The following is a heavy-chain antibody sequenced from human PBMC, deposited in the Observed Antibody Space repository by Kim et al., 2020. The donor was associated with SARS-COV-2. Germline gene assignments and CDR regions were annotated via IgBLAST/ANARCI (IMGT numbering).Heavy chain of an antibody. V-gene: IGHV3-23*01. CDR1: GFTFSSYA. D-gene: IGHD6-19*01. J-gene: IGHJ5*02. Sequence: LSLTCAASGFTFSSYAMSWVRQAPGKGLEWVSAISGSGGSTYYTDSVKGRFTISRDNSENTLFLQMNSLRAEDTALYYCAKESLWGVAVAGAFDPWG. CDR2: ISGSGGST. CDR3: AKESLWGVAVAGAFDP.